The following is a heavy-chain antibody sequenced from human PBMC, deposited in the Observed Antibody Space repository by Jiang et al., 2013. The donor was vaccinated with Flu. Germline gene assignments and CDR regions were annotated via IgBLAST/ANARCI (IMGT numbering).Heavy chain of an antibody. Sequence: RLSCAASGFTFSSYWMHWVRQAPGKGLVWVSRINSDGSSTSYADSVKGRFTISRDNAKNTLYLQMNSLRAEDTAVYYCARGEGGTYRSYGMDVWGQGTTVTVSS. V-gene: IGHV3-74*01. D-gene: IGHD1-1*01. CDR2: INSDGSST. CDR1: GFTFSSYW. CDR3: ARGEGGTYRSYGMDV. J-gene: IGHJ6*02.